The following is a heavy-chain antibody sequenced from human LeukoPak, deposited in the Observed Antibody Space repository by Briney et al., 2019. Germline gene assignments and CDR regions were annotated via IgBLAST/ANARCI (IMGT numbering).Heavy chain of an antibody. Sequence: CAASGSTFSSYCMHWDRQAPGKGLEWVAVISYDGSNKYYADSVKGRFTIFRDNDKNSLYMQMNSLRDEDTAVYYCARGTGCDSWYIDYWGQG. CDR3: ARGTGCDSWYIDY. V-gene: IGHV3-30*03. J-gene: IGHJ4*02. CDR2: ISYDGSNK. CDR1: GSTFSSYC. D-gene: IGHD6-13*01.